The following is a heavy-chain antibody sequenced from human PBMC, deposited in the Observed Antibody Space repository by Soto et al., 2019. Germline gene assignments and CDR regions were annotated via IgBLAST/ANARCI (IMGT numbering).Heavy chain of an antibody. CDR2: IYYSGST. CDR3: ARNPPDYIWGSYRPYYFDY. Sequence: QLQLQESGPGLVKPSETLSLTCTVSGGSISSSSYYWGWIRQPPGKGLEWIGSIYYSGSTYYNPSLKSRVTISVDTSKNPFSLKLSCVTAADTAVYYCARNPPDYIWGSYRPYYFDYWGQGTLVTVSS. V-gene: IGHV4-39*01. CDR1: GGSISSSSYY. D-gene: IGHD3-16*02. J-gene: IGHJ4*02.